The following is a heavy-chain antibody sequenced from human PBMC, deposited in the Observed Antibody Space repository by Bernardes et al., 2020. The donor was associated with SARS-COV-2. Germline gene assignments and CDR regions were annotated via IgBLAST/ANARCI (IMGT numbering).Heavy chain of an antibody. CDR3: AIEGVSNVFDM. D-gene: IGHD2-8*01. Sequence: GGSLRLSCAVSGLIIGDYYMSWIRQAPGRGLEWVSYITTSSYTNYADSVRGRFTVSRDNAKNSLNLQMNSLRAEDTAVYYCAIEGVSNVFDMWGQGTMVNVSS. J-gene: IGHJ3*02. V-gene: IGHV3-11*06. CDR2: ITTSSYT. CDR1: GLIIGDYY.